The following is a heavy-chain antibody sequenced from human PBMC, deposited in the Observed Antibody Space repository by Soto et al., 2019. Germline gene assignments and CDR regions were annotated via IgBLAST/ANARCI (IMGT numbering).Heavy chain of an antibody. CDR1: NGSISQYY. CDR3: ARAFYSSDNDGYPVFDY. Sequence: QVQLQESGPRLVKPSETLSLTCTVSNGSISQYYWNWIRQSPGKGLEWIGYLYYTGAATYNPSLKSRVTMSLDKSKTQFSPKLSSVTAADTAIYFCARAFYSSDNDGYPVFDYWGPGTLVPVSS. CDR2: LYYTGAA. J-gene: IGHJ4*02. D-gene: IGHD5-18*01. V-gene: IGHV4-59*01.